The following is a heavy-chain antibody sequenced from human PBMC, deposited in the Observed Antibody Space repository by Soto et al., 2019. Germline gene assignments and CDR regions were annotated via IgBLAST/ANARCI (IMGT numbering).Heavy chain of an antibody. CDR3: AKGGRVAFWSGYPSGMDV. CDR1: GYTFTSYG. Sequence: GASVKVSCKASGYTFTSYGISWVRQAPGQGLEWMGWISAYNGNTNYAQKLQGRVTMTTGTSTSTAYMELRSLRSDDTAVYFCAKGGRVAFWSGYPSGMDVWGQGTTVTVSS. V-gene: IGHV1-18*04. CDR2: ISAYNGNT. J-gene: IGHJ6*02. D-gene: IGHD3-3*01.